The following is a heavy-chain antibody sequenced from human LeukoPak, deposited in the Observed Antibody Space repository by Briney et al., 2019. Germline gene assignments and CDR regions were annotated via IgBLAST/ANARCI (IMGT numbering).Heavy chain of an antibody. D-gene: IGHD3-22*01. J-gene: IGHJ6*02. CDR3: ARVRGPPYYYDSSGPYGMDV. Sequence: SETLSLTCTVSGGSISSYYWSWIRQPPGKGLEWIGYIYYSGSTNYNPSLKSRVTISVDTSKNQFSLKLSSVTAADTAVYYCARVRGPPYYYDSSGPYGMDVWGQGTTVTVSS. CDR2: IYYSGST. V-gene: IGHV4-59*12. CDR1: GGSISSYY.